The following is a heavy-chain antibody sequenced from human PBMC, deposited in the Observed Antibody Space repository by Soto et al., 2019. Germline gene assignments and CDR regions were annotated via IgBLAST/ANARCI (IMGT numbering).Heavy chain of an antibody. CDR1: GGSISSGDYY. J-gene: IGHJ6*04. V-gene: IGHV4-30-4*01. CDR3: ARVGVGESNYYYGMDF. Sequence: PSQTLRLTCTVSGGSISSGDYYWSWIRQPPGKGLEWIGYISYSGITNNNPSLKSRFTISVDTSKNQVSLKLRTVTAADTAVYYGARVGVGESNYYYGMDFWGKGNRVIVAS. CDR2: ISYSGIT. D-gene: IGHD3-10*01.